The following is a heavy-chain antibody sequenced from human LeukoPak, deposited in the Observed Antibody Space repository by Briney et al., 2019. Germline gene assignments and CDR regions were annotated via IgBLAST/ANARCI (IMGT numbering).Heavy chain of an antibody. CDR3: ARLAARRGYYYYGMDV. V-gene: IGHV4-59*01. CDR1: GGSFSGDY. D-gene: IGHD3-10*01. J-gene: IGHJ6*02. Sequence: SETLSLTCAVYGGSFSGDYWSWIRQPPGKGLEYIGYIYYSGTGSTNYNPSLKSRVTISVDTSKNQFSLKLSSVTPADTAVYYCARLAARRGYYYYGMDVWGQGTTVTVSS. CDR2: IYYSGTGST.